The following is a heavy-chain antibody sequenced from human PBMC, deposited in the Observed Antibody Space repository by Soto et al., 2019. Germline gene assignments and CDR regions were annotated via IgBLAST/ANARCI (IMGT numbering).Heavy chain of an antibody. Sequence: EVQLLESGGGLVQPGGSLRLSCAASGFTFNNYAMSWVRQAPGKGLEWVSGIDYSGGGTYYADSVKGQFTISRDNSKSTLYLQMNSLRPEDTAGYYCAKHIRGVNDALEFWGQGTMVTVSS. V-gene: IGHV3-23*01. CDR1: GFTFNNYA. D-gene: IGHD3-10*01. J-gene: IGHJ3*01. CDR3: AKHIRGVNDALEF. CDR2: IDYSGGGT.